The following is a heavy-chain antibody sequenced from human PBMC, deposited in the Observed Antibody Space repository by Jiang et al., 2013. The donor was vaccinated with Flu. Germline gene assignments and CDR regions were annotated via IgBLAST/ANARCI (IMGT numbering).Heavy chain of an antibody. CDR1: GYTFTSYA. D-gene: IGHD3-10*01. J-gene: IGHJ6*04. CDR2: INAGNGNT. V-gene: IGHV1-3*01. CDR3: AHGITMVRGAGESYYYGMDV. Sequence: CKASGYTFTSYAMHWVRQAPGQRLEWMGWINAGNGNTKYSQKFQGRVTITRDTSASTAYMELSSLRSEDTAVYYCAHGITMVRGAGESYYYGMDVWGKGTTVTVSS.